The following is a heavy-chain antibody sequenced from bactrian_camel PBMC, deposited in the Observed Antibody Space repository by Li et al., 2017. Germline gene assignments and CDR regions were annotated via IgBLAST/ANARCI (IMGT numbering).Heavy chain of an antibody. CDR3: VRDALWLARYYSTNDWAY. CDR1: GFTLSSYR. J-gene: IGHJ4*01. Sequence: HVQLVESGGGLVQPGGSLRLSCAASGFTLSSYRTYWVRQAPGKGLEWVSSIYSDGSDKVYANSVKGRFTISRDNAKNTVYLQMNSLKPEDTAVHYCVRDALWLARYYSTNDWAYWGQGTQVTVS. D-gene: IGHD4*01. V-gene: IGHV3S6*01. CDR2: IYSDGSDK.